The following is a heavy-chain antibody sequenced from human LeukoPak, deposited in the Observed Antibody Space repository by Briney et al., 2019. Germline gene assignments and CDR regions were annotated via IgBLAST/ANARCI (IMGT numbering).Heavy chain of an antibody. D-gene: IGHD6-19*01. CDR3: AREDLIAVSGQTFDF. CDR1: GYTFNLYY. V-gene: IGHV1-2*06. CDR2: INPHTGAI. Sequence: ASVKVSCKASGYTFNLYYIHWVRQAPGQGLEWLGRINPHTGAIHFAQKFQARVTMARDTSITTAYMELSGLKSDDAAVYFCAREDLIAVSGQTFDFWGQGTLVSVSS. J-gene: IGHJ4*02.